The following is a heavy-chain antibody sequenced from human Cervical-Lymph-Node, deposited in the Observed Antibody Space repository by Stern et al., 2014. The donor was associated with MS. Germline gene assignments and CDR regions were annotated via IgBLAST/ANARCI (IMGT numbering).Heavy chain of an antibody. CDR3: AREATRIVVGIDY. V-gene: IGHV1-2*06. CDR2: LNPNSDDP. CDR1: GYTFTAFF. Sequence: MQLVESGTKMQKPGASVKVSCKASGYTFTAFFIHWVRQVTGQGLEWMGRLNPNSDDPTYAQNFQDRVTLTRDTPIGTAYLELSRLTSADTAVYYCAREATRIVVGIDYWGQGTQVIVSS. D-gene: IGHD3-22*01. J-gene: IGHJ4*02.